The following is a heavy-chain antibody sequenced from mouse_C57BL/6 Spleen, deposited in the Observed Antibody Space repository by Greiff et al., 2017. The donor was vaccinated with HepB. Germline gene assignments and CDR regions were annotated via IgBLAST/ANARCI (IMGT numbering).Heavy chain of an antibody. V-gene: IGHV1-64*01. D-gene: IGHD2-12*01. J-gene: IGHJ3*01. CDR3: ARAHSEPRGAWFAY. CDR2: IHPNSGST. CDR1: GYTFTSYW. Sequence: QVQLQQSGAELVKPGASVKLSCKASGYTFTSYWMHWVKQRPGQGLEWIGMIHPNSGSTNYNEKFKSKATLTVDKSSSTAYMQLSSLTSEDSAVYYCARAHSEPRGAWFAYWGQGTLVTVSA.